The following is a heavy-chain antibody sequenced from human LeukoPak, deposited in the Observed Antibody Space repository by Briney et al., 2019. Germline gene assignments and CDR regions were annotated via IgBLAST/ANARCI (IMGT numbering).Heavy chain of an antibody. D-gene: IGHD1-14*01. V-gene: IGHV3-21*06. CDR2: IGPTGFDR. CDR1: GLTFSTSG. J-gene: IGHJ4*02. CDR3: ATETNGRHYDY. Sequence: GGSLRLSCTTSGLTFSTSGFNWVRQAPGKGLEWVASIGPTGFDRYHADSIKGRFTISRDNANNFLYLQMDSLRAEDTAVYYCATETNGRHYDYWGQGSLLTVSS.